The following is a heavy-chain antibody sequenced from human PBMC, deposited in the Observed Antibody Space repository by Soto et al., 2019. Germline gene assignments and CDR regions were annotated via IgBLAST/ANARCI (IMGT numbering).Heavy chain of an antibody. Sequence: ESLSLTCTVSGGSISSYYWSWIRQPAGKGLEWIGRIYTSGSTNYNPSLKSRVTMSVDTSKNQFSLRLSSVTAADTAVYCCARDRRIAVAGGINWFDPWGQGTLVTVSS. D-gene: IGHD6-19*01. CDR2: IYTSGST. CDR1: GGSISSYY. J-gene: IGHJ5*02. V-gene: IGHV4-4*07. CDR3: ARDRRIAVAGGINWFDP.